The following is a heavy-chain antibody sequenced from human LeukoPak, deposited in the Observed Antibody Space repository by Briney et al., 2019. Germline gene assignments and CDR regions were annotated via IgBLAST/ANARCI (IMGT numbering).Heavy chain of an antibody. V-gene: IGHV3-7*01. D-gene: IGHD3-22*01. J-gene: IGHJ4*02. Sequence: GGSLRLSCAASGFTFSSYSMNWVRQAPGKGLEWVANIKEDGSEKNYVDSVKGRFTISRDNAKNSLYLQMNSLRAEDTAVYYCARKDSSPRTFDYWGQGTLVTVSS. CDR3: ARKDSSPRTFDY. CDR2: IKEDGSEK. CDR1: GFTFSSYS.